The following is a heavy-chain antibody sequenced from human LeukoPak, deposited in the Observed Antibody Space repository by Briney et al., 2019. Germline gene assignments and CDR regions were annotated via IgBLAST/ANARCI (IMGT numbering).Heavy chain of an antibody. V-gene: IGHV1-18*01. CDR1: GYTFTSYG. CDR2: ISAYNGNT. J-gene: IGHJ4*02. Sequence: GASVKDSCKASGYTFTSYGISWVRQAPGQGLEWMGWISAYNGNTNYAQKVQGRVTMTTDTSTSTAYMELRSLRSDDTAVYYCAREGTYYYDSSGSNFDYWGQGTLVTVSS. CDR3: AREGTYYYDSSGSNFDY. D-gene: IGHD3-22*01.